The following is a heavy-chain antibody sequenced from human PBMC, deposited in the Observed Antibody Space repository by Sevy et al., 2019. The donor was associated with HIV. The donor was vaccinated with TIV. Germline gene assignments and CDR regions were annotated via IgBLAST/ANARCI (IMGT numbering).Heavy chain of an antibody. CDR1: GFTFSSYG. Sequence: GGSLRLSCAASGFTFSSYGMHWVRQAPGKGLEWVAVIWYDGSNKYYADSVKGRFTISRDNSKNTLYLQMNSLGAEDTAVYYCARDVEITIFGVVHNWFDPWGQGTLVTVSS. D-gene: IGHD3-3*01. J-gene: IGHJ5*02. V-gene: IGHV3-33*01. CDR3: ARDVEITIFGVVHNWFDP. CDR2: IWYDGSNK.